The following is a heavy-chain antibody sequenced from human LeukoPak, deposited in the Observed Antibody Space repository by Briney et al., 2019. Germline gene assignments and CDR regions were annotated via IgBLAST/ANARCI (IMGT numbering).Heavy chain of an antibody. Sequence: ASVKVSCKASGYTFTSYDINWVRQATGQGLEWMGWMNPNSGNTGYAQKFQGRVTMTRNTSISTAYMELSSLRSEDTAVYYCARGIQTLRWITYYYYYMDVWGKGTTVTISS. D-gene: IGHD4-23*01. CDR2: MNPNSGNT. CDR1: GYTFTSYD. J-gene: IGHJ6*03. V-gene: IGHV1-8*01. CDR3: ARGIQTLRWITYYYYYMDV.